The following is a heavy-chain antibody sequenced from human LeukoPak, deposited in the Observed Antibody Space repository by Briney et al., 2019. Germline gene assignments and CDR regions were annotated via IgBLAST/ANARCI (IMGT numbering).Heavy chain of an antibody. V-gene: IGHV1-3*01. CDR1: GYTFTSYA. Sequence: GASVKVSCKASGYTFTSYAMHWVRQAPGQRLEWMGWINAGNGNTKYSQKFQGGVTITRDTSASTAYMELSSLRSEDTAVYYCARCAPPDSSGWYFVGWFDPWGQGTLVTVFS. CDR2: INAGNGNT. J-gene: IGHJ5*02. D-gene: IGHD6-19*01. CDR3: ARCAPPDSSGWYFVGWFDP.